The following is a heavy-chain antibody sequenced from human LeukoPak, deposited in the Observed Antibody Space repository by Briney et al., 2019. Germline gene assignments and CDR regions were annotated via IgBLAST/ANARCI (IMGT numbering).Heavy chain of an antibody. CDR3: ARDEYASSPGYFDY. CDR2: ISSSGSYI. V-gene: IGHV3-21*01. CDR1: GFTFSSYS. D-gene: IGHD6-6*01. Sequence: GGSLRLSCAASGFTFSSYSMNWVRQAPGKGLEWVSCISSSGSYIYYADSVKGRFTISRDDAKNSLYLQMNSLRAEDTAVYYCARDEYASSPGYFDYWGPGTLVTVSS. J-gene: IGHJ4*02.